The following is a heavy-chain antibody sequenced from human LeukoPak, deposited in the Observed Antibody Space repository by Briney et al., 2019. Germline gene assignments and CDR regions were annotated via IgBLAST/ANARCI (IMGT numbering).Heavy chain of an antibody. CDR3: AKFYYRYGGNSVLSEDTRENLYDI. D-gene: IGHD4-23*01. CDR2: RSYDGRNK. CDR1: GFSFSNYA. J-gene: IGHJ3*02. V-gene: IGHV3-30*18. Sequence: GRSLRLSCAASGFSFSNYALHWVRQAPGKGLECVSVRSYDGRNKYYADCVKGRFTISRDNSMDTLFPQMNSLRPEDTAVYYCAKFYYRYGGNSVLSEDTRENLYDIWGQGTMVAVSS.